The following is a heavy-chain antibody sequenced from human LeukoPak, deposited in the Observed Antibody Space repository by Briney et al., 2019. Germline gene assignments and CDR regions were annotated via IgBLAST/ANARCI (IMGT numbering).Heavy chain of an antibody. CDR2: ISYDGSNK. Sequence: GGSLRPSCAASGFTFSSYAMHWVRQAPGKGLEWVAVISYDGSNKYYADSVKGRFTISRDNSKNTLYLQMNSLRAEDTAVCYCARDLISSSLYGSGSYHPGYWGQGTLVTVSS. CDR1: GFTFSSYA. J-gene: IGHJ4*02. CDR3: ARDLISSSLYGSGSYHPGY. V-gene: IGHV3-30*04. D-gene: IGHD3-10*01.